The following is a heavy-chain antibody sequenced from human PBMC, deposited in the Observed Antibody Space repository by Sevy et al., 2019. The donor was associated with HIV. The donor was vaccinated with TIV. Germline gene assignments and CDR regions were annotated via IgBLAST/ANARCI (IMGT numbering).Heavy chain of an antibody. CDR2: INSHGTIT. CDR3: ARGQLLQLLEWPSYGLDV. J-gene: IGHJ6*02. CDR1: GFTFSSHW. Sequence: GGSLRLSCAVSGFTFSSHWMFWVRQAPGKGLVWVSHINSHGTITNYADSVKGRFAISRDNTKNTIYLQMNSLIAEDTAVYYCARGQLLQLLEWPSYGLDVWGQGTTVTVSS. V-gene: IGHV3-74*01. D-gene: IGHD3-3*01.